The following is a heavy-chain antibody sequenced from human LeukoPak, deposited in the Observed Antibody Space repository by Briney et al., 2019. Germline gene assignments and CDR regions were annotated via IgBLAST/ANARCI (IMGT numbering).Heavy chain of an antibody. CDR3: ARDFTFYGSGPHFDY. CDR2: INRDGSTT. J-gene: IGHJ4*02. CDR1: GFTLSSNW. D-gene: IGHD3-10*01. V-gene: IGHV3-74*03. Sequence: GGSLRLSCAPSGFTLSSNWMHWVRQVPGKGRRWVSRINRDGSTTTYADSVKARFTISRGNAKNTLYLQMNSLRAEDTAVYYWARDFTFYGSGPHFDYWGLGTLVTVSS.